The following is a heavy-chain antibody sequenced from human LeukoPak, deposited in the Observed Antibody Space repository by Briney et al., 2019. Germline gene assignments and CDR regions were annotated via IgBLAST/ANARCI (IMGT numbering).Heavy chain of an antibody. D-gene: IGHD1-26*01. CDR3: ARDLSSVGARGWFDP. J-gene: IGHJ5*02. CDR1: GFTFSSYW. V-gene: IGHV3-74*01. Sequence: GGSLRLSCAASGFTFSSYWMHWVRQAPGKGLVWVSRINNDGSSTTYADSVKGRFTISRDNAKNTLYLQMNSLRAEDTAVYYCARDLSSVGARGWFDPWGQGTLVTVSS. CDR2: INNDGSST.